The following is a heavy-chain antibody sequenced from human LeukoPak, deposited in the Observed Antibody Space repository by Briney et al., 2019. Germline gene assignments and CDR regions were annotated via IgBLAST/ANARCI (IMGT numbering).Heavy chain of an antibody. CDR3: ARAITMVRGVIITAFGY. Sequence: ASVKVSCKASGYTFTSYYMHWVRQAPGQGLEWMGIINPSGGSTSHAQKFQGRVTMTRDTSTSTVYMELSSLRSEDTAVYYCARAITMVRGVIITAFGYWGQGTLVTVSS. V-gene: IGHV1-46*01. D-gene: IGHD3-10*01. CDR2: INPSGGST. J-gene: IGHJ4*02. CDR1: GYTFTSYY.